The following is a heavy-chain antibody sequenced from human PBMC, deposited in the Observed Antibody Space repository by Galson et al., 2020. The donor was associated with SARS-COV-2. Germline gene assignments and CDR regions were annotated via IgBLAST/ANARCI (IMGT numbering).Heavy chain of an antibody. CDR3: TTESRGSYDS. V-gene: IGHV3-7*01. Sequence: GESLKISCVASGIAISDCWMSWVRQAPGKGLEWVANIKQDGSDKHYVDSVKGRFTISRDNAKNSMYLQMNSLRAEDTAVYYCTTESRGSYDSWGQGTLVSVSS. CDR1: GIAISDCW. J-gene: IGHJ4*02. CDR2: IKQDGSDK. D-gene: IGHD3-10*01.